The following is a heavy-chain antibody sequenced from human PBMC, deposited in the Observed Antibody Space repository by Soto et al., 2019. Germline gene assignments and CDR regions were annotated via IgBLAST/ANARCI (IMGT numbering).Heavy chain of an antibody. J-gene: IGHJ6*02. CDR1: GFTFSSYG. CDR3: ARLAFTIFGVEVYYYGMDV. Sequence: GGSLRLSCAASGFTFSSYGMHWVRQAPGKGLEWVAVIWYDGSNKYYADSVKGRFTISRDNSKNTLYLQMNSLRAEDTAVYHCARLAFTIFGVEVYYYGMDVWGQGTTVTVSS. V-gene: IGHV3-33*01. D-gene: IGHD3-3*01. CDR2: IWYDGSNK.